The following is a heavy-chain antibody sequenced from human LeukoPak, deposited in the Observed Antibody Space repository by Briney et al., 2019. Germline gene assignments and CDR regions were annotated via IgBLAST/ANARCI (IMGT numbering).Heavy chain of an antibody. J-gene: IGHJ4*02. D-gene: IGHD3-10*01. CDR1: GFTFSSYG. Sequence: GGSLRLSCAASGFTFSSYGMSWVRQAPGKGLEWVSVISGGGGRTDYADSVKGRFTVSRDTSKDIVYLQMNSLSADDTGIYYCAKDHAGSGRAFEYWGQGTLLTVSS. V-gene: IGHV3-23*01. CDR3: AKDHAGSGRAFEY. CDR2: ISGGGGRT.